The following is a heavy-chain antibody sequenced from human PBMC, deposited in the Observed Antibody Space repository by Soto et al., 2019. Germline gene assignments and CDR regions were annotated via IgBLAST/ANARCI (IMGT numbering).Heavy chain of an antibody. CDR2: ISYDGSNK. CDR3: ARDIVGGYYYYGMDV. J-gene: IGHJ6*02. CDR1: GFTFSSYA. V-gene: IGHV3-30-3*01. Sequence: GGSLRLSCAASGFTFSSYAMHWVRQAPGKGLEWVAVISYDGSNKYYADSVKGRFTISRDNSKNTLYLQMNSLRAEDTAVYYCARDIVGGYYYYGMDVWGQGTTVTVSS. D-gene: IGHD2-15*01.